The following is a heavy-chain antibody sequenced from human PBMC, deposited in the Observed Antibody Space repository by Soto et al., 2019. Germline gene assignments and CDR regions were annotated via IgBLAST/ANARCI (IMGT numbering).Heavy chain of an antibody. CDR2: INPSSGTT. J-gene: IGHJ4*02. Sequence: QVQLVQSGAEMKQPGASVKLSCQASGYIFIHCFMHWVRQAPGQGLEWMGGINPSSGTTTYAQKFQGRVTVTRDTSTSTVYMELSSLGSGDTAMYYCARSLGETTSLFDYWGKGSLFPVSA. CDR3: ARSLGETTSLFDY. D-gene: IGHD1-26*01. V-gene: IGHV1-46*01. CDR1: GYIFIHCF.